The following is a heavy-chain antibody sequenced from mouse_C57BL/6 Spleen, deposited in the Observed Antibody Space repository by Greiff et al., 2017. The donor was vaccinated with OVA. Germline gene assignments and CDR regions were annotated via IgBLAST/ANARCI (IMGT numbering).Heavy chain of an antibody. CDR3: ATGTWYYVDY. J-gene: IGHJ2*01. V-gene: IGHV1-22*01. Sequence: EVQLQQSGPELVKPGASVKMSCKASGYTFTDYNMHWVKQSHGKSLEWIGYLNPNNGGTSSNQKFKGKATLTVNKSSSTAYMELRSLTSEDSAVYYCATGTWYYVDYWGQGTTLTVSS. CDR1: GYTFTDYN. D-gene: IGHD4-1*01. CDR2: LNPNNGGT.